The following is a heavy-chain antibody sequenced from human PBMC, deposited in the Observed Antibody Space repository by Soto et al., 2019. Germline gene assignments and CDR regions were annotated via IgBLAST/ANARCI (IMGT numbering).Heavy chain of an antibody. V-gene: IGHV6-1*01. CDR2: TYYRSEWYN. CDR3: ARYSCSSTSCYDWFDP. CDR1: GDSVSNNSAT. Sequence: PSQTLSLTCAISGDSVSNNSATWNWIRQSPSRGLEWLGRTYYRSEWYNDYAESVKSRITINPDTSKNQFSLQLDSVTPDDTAVYYCARYSCSSTSCYDWFDPWGQGTLVTVSS. J-gene: IGHJ5*02. D-gene: IGHD2-2*01.